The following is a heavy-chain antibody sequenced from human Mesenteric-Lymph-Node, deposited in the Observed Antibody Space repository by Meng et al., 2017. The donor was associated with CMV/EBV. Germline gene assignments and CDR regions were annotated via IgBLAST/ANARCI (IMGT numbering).Heavy chain of an antibody. V-gene: IGHV3-53*01. CDR1: GFTVSNNY. CDR2: IYSGGST. Sequence: GESLKISCVVSGFTVSNNYMTWVRQAPGKGLEWVSVIYSGGSTYYADSVKGRSTISRDNSKNTLYLQMNSLRAEDTAVYYCARGGYCSSSSCPWYFDLWGRGTLVTVSS. J-gene: IGHJ2*01. CDR3: ARGGYCSSSSCPWYFDL. D-gene: IGHD2-2*01.